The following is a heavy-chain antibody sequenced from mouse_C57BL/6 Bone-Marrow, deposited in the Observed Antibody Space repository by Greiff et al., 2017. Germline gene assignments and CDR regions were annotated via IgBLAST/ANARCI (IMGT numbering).Heavy chain of an antibody. CDR2: IDPEDGET. Sequence: VQLQQSGAELVKPGASVKLSYTASGFNIKDYYMHWVKQRTEQGLEWIGRIDPEDGETKYAPKFQGKATITADTSSNTAYLQLSSLTSEDTAVYYCARGVYYDYPAWFAYWGQGTLVTVSA. V-gene: IGHV14-2*01. CDR3: ARGVYYDYPAWFAY. D-gene: IGHD2-4*01. CDR1: GFNIKDYY. J-gene: IGHJ3*01.